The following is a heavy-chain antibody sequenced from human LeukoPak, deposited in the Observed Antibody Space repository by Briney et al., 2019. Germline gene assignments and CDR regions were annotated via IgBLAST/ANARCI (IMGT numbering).Heavy chain of an antibody. CDR3: ARHRRYSSSWPLDY. J-gene: IGHJ4*02. V-gene: IGHV4-4*07. CDR2: IFTSGST. Sequence: PSETLSLTCTVSGMSISSYYWTWIRQPAGKGLEWIGRIFTSGSTTYNPSLKSRVTISVDTSKNQFSLKLSSVTAADTAVYYCARHRRYSSSWPLDYWGQGTLVTVSS. CDR1: GMSISSYY. D-gene: IGHD6-13*01.